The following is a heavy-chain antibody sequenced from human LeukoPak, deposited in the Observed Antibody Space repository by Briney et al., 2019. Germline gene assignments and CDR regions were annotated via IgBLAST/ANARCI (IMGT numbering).Heavy chain of an antibody. CDR1: GDSISSYY. V-gene: IGHV4-59*01. D-gene: IGHD6-19*01. Sequence: PSETLSLTCTVSGDSISSYYWNWIRQPPGKGLEWIGYIYYSGSTKYNAPLKSRVTISLDTSNNQFSLKLRSMTAADTAVDYCTRSYSSGPFDLWGQGTLVIASS. CDR3: TRSYSSGPFDL. J-gene: IGHJ4*02. CDR2: IYYSGST.